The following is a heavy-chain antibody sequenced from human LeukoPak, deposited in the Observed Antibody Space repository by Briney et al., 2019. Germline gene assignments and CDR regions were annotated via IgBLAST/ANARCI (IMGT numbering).Heavy chain of an antibody. D-gene: IGHD2-2*01. Sequence: SETLSLTCTVSGGSISSSSYYWGWIRQPPGKGLEWIGSIHYSGSTYYKPSLKSRVTISVDTSKNQFSLKLSSVTAADTAVYYCARGPHVFYCSNTSCYHWFDPWGQGTLVTVSS. CDR3: ARGPHVFYCSNTSCYHWFDP. CDR1: GGSISSSSYY. J-gene: IGHJ5*02. V-gene: IGHV4-39*01. CDR2: IHYSGST.